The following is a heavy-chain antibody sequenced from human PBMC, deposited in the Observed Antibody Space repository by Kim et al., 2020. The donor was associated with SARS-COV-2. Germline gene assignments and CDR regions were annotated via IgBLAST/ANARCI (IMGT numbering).Heavy chain of an antibody. CDR1: GGSISSYY. CDR2: IYYSGST. Sequence: SETLSLTCTVSGGSISSYYWSWIRQPPGKGLEWIGYIYYSGSTNYNPSLKSRVTISVDTSKNQFSLKLSSVTAADTAVYYCARGRGGIAVAATRGGAEYFQHWGQGTLVTVSS. D-gene: IGHD6-19*01. CDR3: ARGRGGIAVAATRGGAEYFQH. V-gene: IGHV4-59*01. J-gene: IGHJ1*01.